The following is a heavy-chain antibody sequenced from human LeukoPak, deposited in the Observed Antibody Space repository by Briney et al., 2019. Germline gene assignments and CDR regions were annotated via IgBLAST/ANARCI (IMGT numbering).Heavy chain of an antibody. D-gene: IGHD3-22*01. CDR2: ISYDGSNK. CDR3: AKATYYYDSSNIQH. CDR1: GFTFSSYG. V-gene: IGHV3-30*18. J-gene: IGHJ1*01. Sequence: GGSLRLSCAASGFTFSSYGMHWVRQAPGKGLEWVAVISYDGSNKYYADSVKGRFTISRDNSKNTLYLQMISLRAEDTAVYYCAKATYYYDSSNIQHWGQGTLVTVSS.